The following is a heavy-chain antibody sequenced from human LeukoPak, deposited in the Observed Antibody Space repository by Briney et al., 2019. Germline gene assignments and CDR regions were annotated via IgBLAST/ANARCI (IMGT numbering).Heavy chain of an antibody. Sequence: SETLSLTCAVYGGSFSGYYWSWIRQPPGKGLEWIGEINHSGSTNYNPSLKSRVTISVDTSKNQFSLKLSSVTAADTAVYYCARKNHSRRALDYWGQGTLVTVSP. J-gene: IGHJ4*02. V-gene: IGHV4-34*01. CDR3: ARKNHSRRALDY. D-gene: IGHD2-15*01. CDR1: GGSFSGYY. CDR2: INHSGST.